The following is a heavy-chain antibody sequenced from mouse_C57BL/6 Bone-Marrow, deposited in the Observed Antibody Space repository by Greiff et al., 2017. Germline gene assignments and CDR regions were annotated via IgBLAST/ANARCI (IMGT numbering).Heavy chain of an antibody. D-gene: IGHD1-1*01. CDR3: ARSSYYYGSLFAY. V-gene: IGHV5-4*03. CDR1: GFTFSSYA. Sequence: EVKLVESGGGLVKPGGSLKLSCAASGFTFSSYAMSWVRQTPEKRLEWVATISDGGSYTYYPDNVKGRFTISRDNAKNNLYLQMSHLKSEDTAMYYCARSSYYYGSLFAYWSQGTLVTVSA. CDR2: ISDGGSYT. J-gene: IGHJ3*01.